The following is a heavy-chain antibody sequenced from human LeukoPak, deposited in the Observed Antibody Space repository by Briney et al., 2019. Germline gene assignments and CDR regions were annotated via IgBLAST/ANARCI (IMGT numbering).Heavy chain of an antibody. V-gene: IGHV1-2*02. CDR1: GYTFTGYY. CDR3: ARDNAVLRFLEWFPSLPPSMDV. Sequence: ASVKVSCKASGYTFTGYYMHWVRQAPGQGLEWTGWINPNSGGTNYAQKLQGRVTMTTDTSTSTAYMELRSLRSDDTAVYYCARDNAVLRFLEWFPSLPPSMDVWGQGTTVTVSS. J-gene: IGHJ6*02. CDR2: INPNSGGT. D-gene: IGHD3-3*01.